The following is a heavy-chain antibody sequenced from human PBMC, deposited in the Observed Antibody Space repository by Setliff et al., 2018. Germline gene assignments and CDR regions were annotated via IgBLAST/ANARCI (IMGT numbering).Heavy chain of an antibody. D-gene: IGHD2-21*01. V-gene: IGHV4-61*02. CDR2: IYTTGTT. CDR3: AREFVVISFVKNIHHHYGMDV. CDR1: GGSLSSGSNY. Sequence: LSLTCTVSGGSLSSGSNYWGWFRQPAGKGLEWIGRIYTTGTTNYSPSLTGRVTISADTSKNQISLKLSSVSAADTAVYYCAREFVVISFVKNIHHHYGMDVWGQGTTVTGSS. J-gene: IGHJ6*02.